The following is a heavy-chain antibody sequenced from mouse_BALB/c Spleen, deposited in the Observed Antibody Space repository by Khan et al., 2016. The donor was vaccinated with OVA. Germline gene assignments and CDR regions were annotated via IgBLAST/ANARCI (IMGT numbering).Heavy chain of an antibody. CDR3: ARVYGGGFDY. CDR2: ISYSGNT. CDR1: GYSITSDYA. V-gene: IGHV3-2*02. D-gene: IGHD1-1*01. Sequence: EVQLQESGPGLVKPSQSLSLTCTVTGYSITSDYAWNWIRQFPGNKLEWMGFISYSGNTNYNPSLKSRISITRATSKNKFFLQLNSETTEDTVTYYCARVYGGGFDYWGQGTTLTVSS. J-gene: IGHJ2*01.